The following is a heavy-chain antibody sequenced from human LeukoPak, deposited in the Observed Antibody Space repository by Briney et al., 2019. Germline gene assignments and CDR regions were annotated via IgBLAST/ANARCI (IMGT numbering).Heavy chain of an antibody. V-gene: IGHV4-38-2*01. CDR2: IYHSGSI. J-gene: IGHJ4*02. Sequence: SETLSLTCAVSGYSISSGSYWGWIRQPPGKGLEWIGSIYHSGSIYYNPSLKSRVTISVDTSKNQFSLKLSSVTAADTAVYYCATIPEGIAVAGTIDYWGQGTLVTVSS. D-gene: IGHD6-19*01. CDR1: GYSISSGSY. CDR3: ATIPEGIAVAGTIDY.